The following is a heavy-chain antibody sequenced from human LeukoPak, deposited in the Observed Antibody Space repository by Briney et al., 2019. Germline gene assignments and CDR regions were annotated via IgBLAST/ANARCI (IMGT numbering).Heavy chain of an antibody. J-gene: IGHJ4*02. V-gene: IGHV3-48*02. CDR2: ISSSRGTI. CDR1: GFTFSSYS. D-gene: IGHD6-13*01. CDR3: AGTSTSNWYWSY. Sequence: GGSLRLSCAASGFTFSSYSMNWVRQAPGRGLEWVSYISSSRGTIHYADSVKGRFTISRDNAKNSLYLQMNRLRDEDTGVYYCAGTSTSNWYWSYWGEGGLVSVCS.